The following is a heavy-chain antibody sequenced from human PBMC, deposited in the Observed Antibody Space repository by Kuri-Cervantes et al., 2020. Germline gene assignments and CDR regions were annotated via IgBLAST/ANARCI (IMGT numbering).Heavy chain of an antibody. CDR1: GFTFSSYS. J-gene: IGHJ3*02. Sequence: GESLKISCAASGFTFSSYSMNWVRQAPGKGLEWVSSISSSSSYIYYADSVKGRFTISRDNAKNSPYLQMNSLRAEDTAVYYCARDHVGDSSSWYRPAWSNDAFDIWGQGTMVTVSS. D-gene: IGHD6-13*01. V-gene: IGHV3-21*01. CDR3: ARDHVGDSSSWYRPAWSNDAFDI. CDR2: ISSSSSYI.